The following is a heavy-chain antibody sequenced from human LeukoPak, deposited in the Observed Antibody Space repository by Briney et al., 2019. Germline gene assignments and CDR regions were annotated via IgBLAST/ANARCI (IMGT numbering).Heavy chain of an antibody. CDR2: ISAYNGNT. V-gene: IGHV1-18*01. CDR1: GYTFTSYG. CDR3: ARLTPTMRSFDY. Sequence: GASVKVSCKASGYTFTSYGISWVRQAPGQGLEWMGWISAYNGNTNYAQKFQGRVTMTRDTSISTAYMELSRLRSDDTAVYYCARLTPTMRSFDYWGQGTLVTVSS. D-gene: IGHD2-2*01. J-gene: IGHJ4*02.